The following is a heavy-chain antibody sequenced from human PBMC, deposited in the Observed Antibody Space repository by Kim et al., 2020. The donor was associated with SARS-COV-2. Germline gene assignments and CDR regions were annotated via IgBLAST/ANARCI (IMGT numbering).Heavy chain of an antibody. D-gene: IGHD4-17*01. V-gene: IGHV3-21*01. J-gene: IGHJ4*02. Sequence: YDADSVNGRFTTARDNAKNSLYLQMNSLRSEDTAVYYCAREIDYGGILDYWGQGTLVTVSS. CDR3: AREIDYGGILDY.